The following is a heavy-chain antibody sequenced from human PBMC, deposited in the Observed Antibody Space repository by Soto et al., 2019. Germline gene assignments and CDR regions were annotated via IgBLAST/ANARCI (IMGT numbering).Heavy chain of an antibody. J-gene: IGHJ4*02. V-gene: IGHV4-39*01. CDR2: IYYSGST. CDR1: GGSISSSSYY. D-gene: IGHD6-19*01. Sequence: SENLSLTCTVSGGSISSSSYYWGWIRQPPGKWLEWIGSIYYSGSTYYNPSLKSRVTISVDTSKNQFSLKLSSVTAADTAVYYCASYSSGWYETFDYWGQGTLVTVSS. CDR3: ASYSSGWYETFDY.